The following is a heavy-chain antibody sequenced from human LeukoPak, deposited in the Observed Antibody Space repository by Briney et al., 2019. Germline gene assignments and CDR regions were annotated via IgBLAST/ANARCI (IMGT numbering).Heavy chain of an antibody. CDR3: ARSYYDILTGYSGFFDY. V-gene: IGHV1-18*01. CDR1: GYTFTSYG. J-gene: IGHJ4*02. Sequence: GASVKVSCKASGYTFTSYGISWVRQAPGQGLEWMGWISAYNDNTNYAQRLQGRVTMTTDTSTSTAYMELRSLRSDDTAVYYCARSYYDILTGYSGFFDYWGQGTLVTVSS. D-gene: IGHD3-9*01. CDR2: ISAYNDNT.